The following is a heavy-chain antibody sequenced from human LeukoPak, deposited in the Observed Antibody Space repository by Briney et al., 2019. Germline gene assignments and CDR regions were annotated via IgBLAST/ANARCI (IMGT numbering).Heavy chain of an antibody. CDR3: ARGRITGTTDY. D-gene: IGHD1-7*01. Sequence: GRSLRLSCAAPGFTFSSYAMHWVRQAPGKGLEWVAVISYDGSNKYYADSVKGRFTISRDNSKNTLYLQMNSLRAEDTAVYYCARGRITGTTDYWGQGTLVTVSS. V-gene: IGHV3-30*01. CDR2: ISYDGSNK. J-gene: IGHJ4*02. CDR1: GFTFSSYA.